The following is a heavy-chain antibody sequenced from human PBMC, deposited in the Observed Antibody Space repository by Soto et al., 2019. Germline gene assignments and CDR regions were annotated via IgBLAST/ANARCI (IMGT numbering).Heavy chain of an antibody. CDR1: GGSVSNGMYY. CDR3: ARYSNNSACSHLYYFDY. V-gene: IGHV4-61*01. D-gene: IGHD1-20*01. Sequence: SETLSLTCTVSGGSVSNGMYYWSWIRQPPGKGLEWIGNVYFTGTTIYNPSLKSRVTMSVDTYKDQFFLKLTSVTAADTAVYYCARYSNNSACSHLYYFDYSGLGTLVTVS. J-gene: IGHJ4*02. CDR2: VYFTGTT.